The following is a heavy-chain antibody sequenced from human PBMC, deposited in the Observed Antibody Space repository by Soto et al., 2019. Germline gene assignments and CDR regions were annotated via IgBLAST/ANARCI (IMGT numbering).Heavy chain of an antibody. CDR3: ARARSGYLTLFDP. D-gene: IGHD3-3*01. V-gene: IGHV3-30*03. CDR1: GFTFSTYG. Sequence: PGGSLRLSCAASGFTFSTYGIHWVRQAPGKGLEWVAVVSSDGSNKYYADSVKGRFAISRDNSKNTLYLQMNSLKVEDTAVYYCARARSGYLTLFDPWGQGTLVTVSP. CDR2: VSSDGSNK. J-gene: IGHJ5*02.